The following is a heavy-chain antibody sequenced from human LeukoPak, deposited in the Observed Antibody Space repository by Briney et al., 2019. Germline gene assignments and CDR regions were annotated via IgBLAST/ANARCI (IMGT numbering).Heavy chain of an antibody. J-gene: IGHJ4*02. Sequence: GSLRLSCAAAGFIFDNYAMHWVRQAPGKGLEWVANIKQDGSEKYYVDSVKGRFTISRDNAKNSLYLQMNSLRAEDTAVYYCARDGARLNYYDSSGYYYWWGQGTLVTVSS. CDR3: ARDGARLNYYDSSGYYYW. V-gene: IGHV3-7*01. CDR1: GFIFDNYA. D-gene: IGHD3-22*01. CDR2: IKQDGSEK.